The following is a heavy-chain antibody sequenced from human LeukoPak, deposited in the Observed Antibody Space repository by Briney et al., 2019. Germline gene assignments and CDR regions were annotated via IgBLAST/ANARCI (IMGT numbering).Heavy chain of an antibody. CDR1: GFTFSIYG. J-gene: IGHJ5*02. CDR2: ISYDGSNK. D-gene: IGHD6-13*01. CDR3: ASLYSSSGNWFDP. Sequence: GRSLRLSCAASGFTFSIYGMHWVRQAPGKGLEWVAVISYDGSNKYYADSVKGRFTISRDNSKNTLYLQMNSLRAEDTAVYYCASLYSSSGNWFDPWGQGTLVTVSS. V-gene: IGHV3-30*03.